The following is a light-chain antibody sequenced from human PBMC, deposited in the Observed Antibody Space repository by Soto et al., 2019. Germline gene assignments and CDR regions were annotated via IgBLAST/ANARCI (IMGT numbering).Light chain of an antibody. V-gene: IGKV3-11*01. J-gene: IGKJ4*01. Sequence: ELVLTQSPATLSLTPGERATLSCRASQNVRTSLAWYQQKPGQPPRLLIYDSSNRANGVPARFGGSGSGTDFTLTIDSLEPEDFEVYYCQQYSVWPLTLGGGTKVDIK. CDR3: QQYSVWPLT. CDR2: DSS. CDR1: QNVRTS.